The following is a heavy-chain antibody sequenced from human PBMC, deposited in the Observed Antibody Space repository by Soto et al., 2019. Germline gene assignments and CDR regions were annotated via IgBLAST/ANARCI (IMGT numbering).Heavy chain of an antibody. D-gene: IGHD3-22*01. V-gene: IGHV1-18*01. Sequence: QVQLLQSGAEVKKPGASVKVSCKASGYTFTDYGINWVRQAPGQGLEWMGYISPYNGNTHSAEKFQARLTLTTDTSTSTAYMELTSRRLDDTAVYDCTDDSSGFFYYWGQGTLVTVSS. J-gene: IGHJ4*02. CDR3: TDDSSGFFYY. CDR1: GYTFTDYG. CDR2: ISPYNGNT.